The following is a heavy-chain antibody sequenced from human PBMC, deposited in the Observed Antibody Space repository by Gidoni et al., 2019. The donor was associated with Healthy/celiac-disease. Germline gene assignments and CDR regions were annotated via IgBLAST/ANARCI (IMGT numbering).Heavy chain of an antibody. CDR2: ISSSGSTI. D-gene: IGHD3-10*01. CDR1: GFTFSSYE. V-gene: IGHV3-48*03. CDR3: ARNVLLWFGELPFPDY. J-gene: IGHJ4*02. Sequence: EVQLVESGGGLVQPGGSLRLSCAASGFTFSSYEMNWVRQAPGKGLEWVSYISSSGSTIYYADSVKGRFTISRDNAKNSLYLQMNSLRAEDTAVYYCARNVLLWFGELPFPDYWGQGTLVTVSS.